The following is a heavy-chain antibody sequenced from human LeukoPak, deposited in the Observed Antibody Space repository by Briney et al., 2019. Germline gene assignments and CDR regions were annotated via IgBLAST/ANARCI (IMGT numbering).Heavy chain of an antibody. CDR1: GFTFSSYA. J-gene: IGHJ4*02. CDR2: ISYDGSNK. V-gene: IGHV3-30-3*01. Sequence: PGGSLRLSCAASGFTFSSYAMHWVRQAPGKGLVWVAIISYDGSNKYYADSVKGRFTISRDNSKNTLYLQINSLRAEDTAVYYCATDPDRSGYYYPIFDYWGQGTLVTVSS. D-gene: IGHD3-22*01. CDR3: ATDPDRSGYYYPIFDY.